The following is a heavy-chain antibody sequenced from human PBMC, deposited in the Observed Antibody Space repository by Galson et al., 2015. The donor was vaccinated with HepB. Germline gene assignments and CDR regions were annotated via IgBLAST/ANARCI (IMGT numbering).Heavy chain of an antibody. CDR3: ARGLIAAAGVVTD. V-gene: IGHV3-21*01. J-gene: IGHJ4*02. CDR2: ISSSSSYI. Sequence: SLRLSCAASGFTFSSYSMNWVRQAPGKGLEWVSSISSSSSYIYYADSVKGRFTISRDKAKNSLYLQMNSLRAEDTAVYYCARGLIAAAGVVTDWGQGTLVTVSS. CDR1: GFTFSSYS. D-gene: IGHD6-13*01.